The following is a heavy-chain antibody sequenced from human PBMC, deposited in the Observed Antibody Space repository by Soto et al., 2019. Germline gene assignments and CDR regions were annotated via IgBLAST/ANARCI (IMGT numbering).Heavy chain of an antibody. J-gene: IGHJ4*02. CDR1: GYTLTELS. V-gene: IGHV1-24*01. CDR3: ATDAHPYGSGSYYNV. CDR2: FDPEDGET. D-gene: IGHD3-10*01. Sequence: ASVKVSCKVSGYTLTELSMHWVRQAPGKGLEWMGGFDPEDGETIYAQKFQGRVTMTEDTSTDTAYMELGSLRSGDTAGYYCATDAHPYGSGSYYNVWGQGTLVTVSS.